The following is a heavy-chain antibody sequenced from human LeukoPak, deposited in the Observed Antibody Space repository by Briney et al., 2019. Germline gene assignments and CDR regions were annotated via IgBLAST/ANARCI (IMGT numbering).Heavy chain of an antibody. D-gene: IGHD6-13*01. V-gene: IGHV4-61*02. Sequence: SETLSLTCTVSGGSISSGSYYWSWIRQPAGKGLEWIGRIYTSGSTNYNPSLKSRVTISVDTSKNQFSLKLTSVTAADTAVYYCARLLDYSSSPFDPWGQGTLVTVSS. CDR1: GGSISSGSYY. J-gene: IGHJ5*02. CDR3: ARLLDYSSSPFDP. CDR2: IYTSGST.